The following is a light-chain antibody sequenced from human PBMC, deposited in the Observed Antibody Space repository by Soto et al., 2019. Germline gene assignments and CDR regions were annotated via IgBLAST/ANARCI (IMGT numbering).Light chain of an antibody. CDR1: ETISDY. Sequence: IQMTQSPSSLSASVGDRVTITCRSSETISDYLNWYQHKPGEAPKVLISSASTLRRGVPSRFRGTGSGTDFTLTISSLQREDVATYSCQQTFRNLLSFGGGPKVEI. CDR3: QQTFRNLLS. J-gene: IGKJ4*01. V-gene: IGKV1-39*01. CDR2: SAS.